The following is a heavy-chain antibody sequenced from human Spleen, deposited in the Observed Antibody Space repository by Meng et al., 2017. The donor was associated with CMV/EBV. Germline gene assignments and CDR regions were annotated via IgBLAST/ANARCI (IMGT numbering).Heavy chain of an antibody. D-gene: IGHD2-2*02. J-gene: IGHJ6*02. V-gene: IGHV1-69*10. CDR3: ARGLGYCSSTSCYTSYYYYGMDV. Sequence: SVKVSCKASGYTFTSYDINWVRQAPGQGLEWMGGIIPILGIANYAQKFQGRVTITADKSTSTAYMELSSLRSEDTAVYYCARGLGYCSSTSCYTSYYYYGMDVWGQGTTVTVSS. CDR1: GYTFTSYD. CDR2: IIPILGIA.